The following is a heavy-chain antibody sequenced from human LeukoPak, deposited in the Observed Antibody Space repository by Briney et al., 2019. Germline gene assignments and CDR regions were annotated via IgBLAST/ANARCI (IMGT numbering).Heavy chain of an antibody. CDR2: ISYDGSNK. Sequence: GGSLRLSCVASGFTFSSYGMHWVRQAPGKGLEWVAVISYDGSNKYYADSVKGRFTISRDNSKNTLYLQMNSLRAEDTAVYYCAKDLEGLALRYFDWLSAFDYWGQGTLVTVSS. V-gene: IGHV3-30*18. CDR1: GFTFSSYG. J-gene: IGHJ4*02. CDR3: AKDLEGLALRYFDWLSAFDY. D-gene: IGHD3-9*01.